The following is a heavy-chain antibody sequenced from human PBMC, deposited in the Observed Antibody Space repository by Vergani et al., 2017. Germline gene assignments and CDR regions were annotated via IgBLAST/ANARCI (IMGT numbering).Heavy chain of an antibody. CDR1: GGTFSSYA. CDR2: IIPIFGTA. J-gene: IGHJ5*02. D-gene: IGHD3-16*01. Sequence: QVQLVQSGAEGKKPGSSVKVSCKASGGTFSSYAISWVRQAPGQGLEWMGGIIPIFGTANYAQKFQGRVTITADESTSTAYMELSSLRSEDTAVYYCARGGVGITSSTSWFDPWGQGTLVTVSS. V-gene: IGHV1-69*01. CDR3: ARGGVGITSSTSWFDP.